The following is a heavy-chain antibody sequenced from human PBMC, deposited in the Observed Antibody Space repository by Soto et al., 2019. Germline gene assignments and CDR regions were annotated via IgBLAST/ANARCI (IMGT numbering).Heavy chain of an antibody. V-gene: IGHV4-34*01. CDR2: INHSGSS. D-gene: IGHD1-26*01. J-gene: IGHJ4*02. Sequence: SETLSLTCAVSGGSFSGYIWTWIRQTPGKGLQWIGQINHSGSSIYNPSLKNRVTISTMSNNKFSLELSSATAADTAVYYCTRGLFSGSSYSGSWYYFDSWGQGTMVTVSS. CDR3: TRGLFSGSSYSGSWYYFDS. CDR1: GGSFSGYI.